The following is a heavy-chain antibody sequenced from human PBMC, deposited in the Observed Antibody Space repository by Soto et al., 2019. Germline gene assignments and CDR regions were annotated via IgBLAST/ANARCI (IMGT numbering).Heavy chain of an antibody. D-gene: IGHD5-12*01. CDR3: ARGSEGSGYDLP. CDR1: GGSFSGYY. CDR2: INHSGST. J-gene: IGHJ5*02. V-gene: IGHV4-34*01. Sequence: SETLSLTCAVYGGSFSGYYWSWIRQPPGKGLEWIGEINHSGSTNYNPSLKSRVTISVDTSKNQFSLKLSSVTAADTAVYYCARGSEGSGYDLPWGQGTLVTVSS.